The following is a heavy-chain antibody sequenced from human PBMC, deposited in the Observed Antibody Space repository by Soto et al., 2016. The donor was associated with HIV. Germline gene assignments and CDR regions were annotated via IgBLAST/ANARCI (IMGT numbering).Heavy chain of an antibody. CDR3: AKVSSTYYYGSGSYYGD. CDR2: VSSTGGST. V-gene: IGHV3-23*01. J-gene: IGHJ4*02. D-gene: IGHD3-10*01. Sequence: EVQLLESGGGLVQPGGSLRLSCAASGFTFSSYAMSWVRQAPGKGLEWVSAVSSTGGSTYYADSVKGRFTISRDNSKNTLYLHMNSLRAEDTAVHYCAKVSSTYYYGSGSYYGDWGQGTLVTVSS. CDR1: GFTFSSYA.